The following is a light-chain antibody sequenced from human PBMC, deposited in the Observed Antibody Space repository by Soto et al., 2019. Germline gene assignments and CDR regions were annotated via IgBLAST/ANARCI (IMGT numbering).Light chain of an antibody. Sequence: EIVLTQSPASLSVSPGERATLSCGASQSISTNLAWYQQKPGQAPRLLIYGASIRATGIPVRFGGGGSGTEFTLTISSLQSEDFAIYYCQQYNNWPLLTFGGGTKVDIK. J-gene: IGKJ4*01. CDR2: GAS. CDR3: QQYNNWPLLT. V-gene: IGKV3-15*01. CDR1: QSISTN.